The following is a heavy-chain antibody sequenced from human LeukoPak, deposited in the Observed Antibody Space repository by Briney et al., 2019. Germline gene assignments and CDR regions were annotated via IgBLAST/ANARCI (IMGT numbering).Heavy chain of an antibody. CDR2: ISGSGSGT. Sequence: PGGSLRLSCAASGFTFSSYAMSWVRQAPGEGLQWVSGISGSGSGTYYADSVRGRFTISRDNAKNSLYLQMNSLRAEDTAVYYCARDGRAKYSYGDYWGQGTLVTVSS. V-gene: IGHV3-23*01. CDR1: GFTFSSYA. D-gene: IGHD5-18*01. CDR3: ARDGRAKYSYGDY. J-gene: IGHJ4*02.